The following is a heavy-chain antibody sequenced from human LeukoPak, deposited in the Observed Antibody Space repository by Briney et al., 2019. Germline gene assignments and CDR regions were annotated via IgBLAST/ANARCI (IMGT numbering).Heavy chain of an antibody. CDR2: ISGSGGST. CDR1: GFTFSSYA. D-gene: IGHD6-13*01. V-gene: IGHV3-23*01. CDR3: AKGYSSSWYVRYFDY. Sequence: GGSLRLSCAASGFTFSSYAMSWVRQAPGRGLEWVSAISGSGGSTYYADSVKGRFTISRDNSKNTLYLQTNSLRAEDTAVYYCAKGYSSSWYVRYFDYWGQGTLVTVSS. J-gene: IGHJ4*02.